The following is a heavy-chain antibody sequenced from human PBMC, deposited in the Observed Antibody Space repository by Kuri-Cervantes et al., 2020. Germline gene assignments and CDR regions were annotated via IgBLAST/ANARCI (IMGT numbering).Heavy chain of an antibody. CDR1: GFTFSNYA. CDR2: IGNSGGRT. D-gene: IGHD6-13*01. V-gene: IGHV3-21*01. CDR3: ARDGICSSCYYYYYYGMDV. J-gene: IGHJ6*02. Sequence: GESLKISCTASGFTFSNYAMSWVRQAPGAGLEWVSAIGNSGGRTYYADPVKGRFTISRDNAKNSLYLQMNSLRAEDTAVYYCARDGICSSCYYYYYYGMDVWGQGTTVTVSS.